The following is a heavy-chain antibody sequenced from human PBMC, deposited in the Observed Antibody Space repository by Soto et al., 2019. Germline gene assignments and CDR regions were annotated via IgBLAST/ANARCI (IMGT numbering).Heavy chain of an antibody. CDR1: GGSISSYY. CDR3: AGHEPVAAPGGNWFDP. V-gene: IGHV4-59*08. J-gene: IGHJ5*02. CDR2: SYYIFST. D-gene: IGHD6-19*01. Sequence: SETLSLTCTVSGGSISSYYWSWIRQPPGNGLEFIGYSYYIFSTNYNPSLKSRFTISVDTSKNHFSLKLISFAAADTAVYYCAGHEPVAAPGGNWFDPWGQGTLVTV.